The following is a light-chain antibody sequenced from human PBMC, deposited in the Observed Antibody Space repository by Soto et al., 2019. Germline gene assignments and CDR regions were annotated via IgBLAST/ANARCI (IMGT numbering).Light chain of an antibody. CDR1: HYISSD. J-gene: IGKJ5*01. CDR3: QQRSSWPPIT. CDR2: DAS. Sequence: EIVLTQSPATLSLSPGXRATLSCRASHYISSDLAWYQHKPGQAPRLVIYDASVRATGIPARFSGSGSGTDFTLTISGLETEDFAIYYCQQRSSWPPITSGQGTRREIK. V-gene: IGKV3-11*01.